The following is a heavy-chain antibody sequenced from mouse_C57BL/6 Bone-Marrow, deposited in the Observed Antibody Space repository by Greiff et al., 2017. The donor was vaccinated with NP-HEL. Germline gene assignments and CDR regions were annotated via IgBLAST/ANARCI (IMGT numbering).Heavy chain of an antibody. CDR2: IYPGDGDT. J-gene: IGHJ3*01. Sequence: QVQLQQSGPELVKPGASVKISCKASGYAFSSSWMNWVKQRPGKGLEWIGRIYPGDGDTNYNGKFKGKATLTADKSSSTAYMQLSSLTSEDSAVYFCARWGVPFAYWGQGTLVTVSA. V-gene: IGHV1-82*01. CDR1: GYAFSSSW. CDR3: ARWGVPFAY.